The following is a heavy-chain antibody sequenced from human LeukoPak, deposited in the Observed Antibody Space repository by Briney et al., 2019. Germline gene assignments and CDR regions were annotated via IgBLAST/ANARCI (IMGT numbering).Heavy chain of an antibody. D-gene: IGHD3-10*01. Sequence: SETLSLTCTVSGGSISSSSYYWGWIRQPPGKGLEWIGSIYYSGSTYYNPSLKSRVTISVDTSKNQFSLKLSSVTAADTAVYYCAREPITMVRGVIMDRYFDYWGQGTLVTVSS. CDR1: GGSISSSSYY. CDR3: AREPITMVRGVIMDRYFDY. V-gene: IGHV4-39*07. CDR2: IYYSGST. J-gene: IGHJ4*02.